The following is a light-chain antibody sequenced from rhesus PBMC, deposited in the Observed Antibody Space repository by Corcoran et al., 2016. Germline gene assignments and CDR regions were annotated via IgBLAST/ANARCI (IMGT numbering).Light chain of an antibody. J-gene: IGKJ1*01. CDR3: QQYYSAPWT. Sequence: DIQMTQSPSSLSASVGDRVTITCRASQGISNYLAWYQQKPGETPKLLIYAASGLQRGIPSRFSGRGSGTDFTLTISSLQSEDFATYYCQQYYSAPWTFGQGTRVEIK. CDR2: AAS. CDR1: QGISNY. V-gene: IGKV1-25*02.